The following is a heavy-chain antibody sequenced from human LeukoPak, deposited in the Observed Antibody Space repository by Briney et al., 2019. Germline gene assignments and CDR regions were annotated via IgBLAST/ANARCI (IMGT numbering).Heavy chain of an antibody. D-gene: IGHD2-15*01. CDR2: ISSSGSTT. CDR1: GFTFSDYY. V-gene: IGHV3-11*01. Sequence: GGSLRLSCAASGFTFSDYYMSWIRQAPGKGLEWVSYISSSGSTTDDADSVKGRFSISRDNAKNSLYLQMNSLRAEDTAIYYCTRALRGYCSGGSCLSRGWFDPWGQGTLVTVSS. J-gene: IGHJ5*02. CDR3: TRALRGYCSGGSCLSRGWFDP.